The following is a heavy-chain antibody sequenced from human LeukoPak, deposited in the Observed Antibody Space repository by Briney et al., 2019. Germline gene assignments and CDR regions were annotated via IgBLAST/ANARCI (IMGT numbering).Heavy chain of an antibody. CDR3: ARDSLLAYYYDSSGYYVRDAFDI. J-gene: IGHJ3*02. CDR2: INWNGGST. Sequence: GGSLRLSCAASGFTFDDYGMSWVRQAPGKGLEWVSGINWNGGSTGYADSVKGRFTISRDNAKNSLYLQMNSPRAEDTALYYCARDSLLAYYYDSSGYYVRDAFDIWGQGTMVTVAS. V-gene: IGHV3-20*04. CDR1: GFTFDDYG. D-gene: IGHD3-22*01.